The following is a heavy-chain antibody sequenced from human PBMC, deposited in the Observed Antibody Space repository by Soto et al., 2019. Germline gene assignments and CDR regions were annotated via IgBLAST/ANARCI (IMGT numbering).Heavy chain of an antibody. V-gene: IGHV3-23*01. J-gene: IGHJ5*02. CDR3: AKDLVAYYDFWSGSAPGPNWFDP. D-gene: IGHD3-3*01. CDR1: GFTFSSYA. CDR2: ISGSGGST. Sequence: PGGSLRLSCAASGFTFSSYAMGWVRQAPGKGLEWVSAISGSGGSTYYADSVKGRFTISRDNSKNTLYLQMNSLRAEDTAVYYCAKDLVAYYDFWSGSAPGPNWFDPWGQGTLVTVSS.